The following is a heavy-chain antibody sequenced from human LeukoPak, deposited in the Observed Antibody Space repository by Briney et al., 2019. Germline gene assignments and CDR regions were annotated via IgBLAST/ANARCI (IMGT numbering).Heavy chain of an antibody. Sequence: SETLSLTCTVSGGSISTRDYYCGWIRQPPGKGLEWIGSISYSGTTYYNPSLKSRVTISVDTSKNQFSLKLSSVTAADTAVYYCARGNWALFDYWGQGTLVTVSS. CDR1: GGSISTRDYY. D-gene: IGHD7-27*01. J-gene: IGHJ4*02. CDR2: ISYSGTT. CDR3: ARGNWALFDY. V-gene: IGHV4-39*07.